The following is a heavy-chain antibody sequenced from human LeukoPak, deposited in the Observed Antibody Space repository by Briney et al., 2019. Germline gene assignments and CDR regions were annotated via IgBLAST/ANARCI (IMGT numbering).Heavy chain of an antibody. D-gene: IGHD4-17*01. CDR1: GGSFSGYY. J-gene: IGHJ4*02. Sequence: PSETLSLTCAVYGGSFSGYYWSRIRQPPGKGLEWIGEINHSGSTYYNPSLKSRVTISVDRSKNQFSLKLSSVTAADTAVYYCARAGDDYGDYVFDYWGQGTLVTVSS. CDR3: ARAGDDYGDYVFDY. CDR2: INHSGST. V-gene: IGHV4-34*01.